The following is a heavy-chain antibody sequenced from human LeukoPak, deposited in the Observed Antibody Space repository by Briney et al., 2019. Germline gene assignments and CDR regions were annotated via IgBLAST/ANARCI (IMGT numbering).Heavy chain of an antibody. CDR1: GFTFSSYA. V-gene: IGHV3-23*01. CDR3: ARDIIAVAGGDY. Sequence: GGSLRLSCAASGFTFSSYAISWVRQAPGKGLEWVSTISNSDYSTYYADSVKGRFTISRDNSKNTLYLQMNSLRAEDTAVYYCARDIIAVAGGDYWGQGTLVTVSS. D-gene: IGHD6-19*01. CDR2: ISNSDYST. J-gene: IGHJ4*02.